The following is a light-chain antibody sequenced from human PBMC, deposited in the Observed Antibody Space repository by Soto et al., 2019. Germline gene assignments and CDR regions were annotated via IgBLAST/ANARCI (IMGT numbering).Light chain of an antibody. CDR1: QSISNF. CDR2: SSS. Sequence: DIQLTQSPSSLSASVGDRVTITCRASQSISNFLNWYQQRPGQAPKLLISSSSNVQSGVPSRFSGRGSGTDFTLTISGLQPEDAASYCCQQSDNTPRTFGQGTKVEI. J-gene: IGKJ1*01. CDR3: QQSDNTPRT. V-gene: IGKV1-39*01.